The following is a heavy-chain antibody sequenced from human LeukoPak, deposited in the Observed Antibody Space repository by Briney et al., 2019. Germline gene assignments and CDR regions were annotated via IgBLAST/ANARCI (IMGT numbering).Heavy chain of an antibody. J-gene: IGHJ3*01. Sequence: SETLSLTCTVSGGSISTYYWSWIRQPPGKGLEWIAYIYYSGSTNCNPSLKSRVTMSVDTSKNQFSLKLSSVTAADTAVYYCARVGAGAFDVWGQGTMVTVSS. CDR1: GGSISTYY. CDR3: ARVGAGAFDV. D-gene: IGHD4/OR15-4a*01. V-gene: IGHV4-59*01. CDR2: IYYSGST.